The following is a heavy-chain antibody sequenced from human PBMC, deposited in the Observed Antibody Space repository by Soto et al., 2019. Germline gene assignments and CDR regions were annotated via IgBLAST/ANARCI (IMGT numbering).Heavy chain of an antibody. CDR2: INVYNGNT. CDR3: ARISSASSCWLPDY. D-gene: IGHD2-2*01. V-gene: IGHV1-18*04. CDR1: GYTFTSNS. Sequence: QVQLVQSGAEVKKPGASVKVSCKASGYTFTSNSIGWVRQAPGQGLEWMGWINVYNGNTKYAQQLQGRVTLTTDTSTSTAYMDLRSLISDDTAVYYCARISSASSCWLPDYWGQGTLVTVSS. J-gene: IGHJ4*02.